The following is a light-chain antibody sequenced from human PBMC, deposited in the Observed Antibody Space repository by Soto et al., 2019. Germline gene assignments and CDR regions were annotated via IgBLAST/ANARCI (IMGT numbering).Light chain of an antibody. CDR1: QSVSSSY. V-gene: IGKV3-20*01. CDR2: GAS. Sequence: VVLTHSPGTLSLSPGERATLSCRASQSVSSSYLAWYQQRPGQAPRLLIYGASSRATGIPDRFSGSGSGTDFTLTISRLEPEDFAVYYCQQYGSSPPITFGQGTRLAIK. CDR3: QQYGSSPPIT. J-gene: IGKJ5*01.